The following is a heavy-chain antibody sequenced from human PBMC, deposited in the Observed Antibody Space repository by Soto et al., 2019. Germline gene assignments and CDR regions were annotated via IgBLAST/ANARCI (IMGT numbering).Heavy chain of an antibody. CDR1: GGTFSSYA. V-gene: IGHV1-69*13. CDR2: IIPIFGTA. Sequence: ASVKVSCKASGGTFSSYAISWVRQAPGQGLEWMGGIIPIFGTANYAQEFQGRVTITADESTSTAYMELSSLRSEDTAMYYCARGGGYDLNAFDIWGQGTMVTVSS. J-gene: IGHJ3*02. D-gene: IGHD3-16*01. CDR3: ARGGGYDLNAFDI.